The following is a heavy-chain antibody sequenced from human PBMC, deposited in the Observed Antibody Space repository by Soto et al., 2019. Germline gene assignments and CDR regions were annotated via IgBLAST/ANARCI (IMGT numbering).Heavy chain of an antibody. CDR3: ARDMGGGYSSSFDAFDI. CDR2: ISSSSSTI. CDR1: GFTFSSYS. V-gene: IGHV3-48*02. Sequence: EVQLVESGGGLVQPGGSLRLSCAASGFTFSSYSMNWVRQAPGKGLEWVSYISSSSSTIYYADSVKGRFTISRDNAKNSLDLQMNRLRDEDTAGYYCARDMGGGYSSSFDAFDIWGQGTMVTVSS. J-gene: IGHJ3*02. D-gene: IGHD6-6*01.